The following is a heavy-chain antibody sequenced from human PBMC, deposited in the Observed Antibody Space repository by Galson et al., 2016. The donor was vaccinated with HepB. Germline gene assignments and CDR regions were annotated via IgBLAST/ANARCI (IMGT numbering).Heavy chain of an antibody. CDR3: TRGNLGAYATMAFDY. D-gene: IGHD1-26*01. Sequence: SETLSLTCDVSGGSISSNYWWGWVRQSPEKGFEWIGEIYETGTANYNPPFTRRATISVDKSKNQISLRLDSVTAADTAVDYCTRGNLGAYATMAFDYWGQGSLVTVSS. V-gene: IGHV4-4*02. CDR1: GGSISSNYW. CDR2: IYETGTA. J-gene: IGHJ4*02.